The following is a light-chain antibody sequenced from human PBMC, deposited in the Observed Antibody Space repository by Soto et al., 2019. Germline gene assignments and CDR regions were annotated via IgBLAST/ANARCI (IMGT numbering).Light chain of an antibody. V-gene: IGKV3-15*01. Sequence: EIVLTQSPATLSVYPGERATLSCRASQSVSSNLAWYQQKPGQAPRLLIYGASTRATGIPARFSGSGSGTEFTLTISSLQSEDFAVYYCQQYNNWPVTCGQGTKVEIK. CDR1: QSVSSN. J-gene: IGKJ1*01. CDR2: GAS. CDR3: QQYNNWPVT.